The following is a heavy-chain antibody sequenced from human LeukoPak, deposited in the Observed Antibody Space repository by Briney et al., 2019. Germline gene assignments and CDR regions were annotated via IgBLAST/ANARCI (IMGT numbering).Heavy chain of an antibody. V-gene: IGHV3-66*01. CDR1: GFTVSSNY. D-gene: IGHD3-22*01. CDR3: ARDSHYDSSGYSVDY. CDR2: IYSGGST. J-gene: IGHJ4*02. Sequence: GGSLRLSCAASGFTVSSNYMSWVRQAPGKGLEWVSAIYSGGSTYYADSVKGRFTISRDNSKNTLYLQMNSLRAEDTAVYYCARDSHYDSSGYSVDYWGQGTLVTVSS.